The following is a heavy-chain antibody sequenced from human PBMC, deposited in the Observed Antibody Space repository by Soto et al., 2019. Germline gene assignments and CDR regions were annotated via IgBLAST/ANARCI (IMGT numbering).Heavy chain of an antibody. J-gene: IGHJ3*02. V-gene: IGHV4-34*01. D-gene: IGHD1-26*01. Sequence: SETLSLTCAVYGGSFSGYDWSWIRQPPGKGLEWIGEINHSGSTNYNPSLKSRVTISVDTSKNQFSLKLSSVTAADTAVYYCAMPGWGWELQDAAFDIWGQGTTVTVSS. CDR1: GGSFSGYD. CDR3: AMPGWGWELQDAAFDI. CDR2: INHSGST.